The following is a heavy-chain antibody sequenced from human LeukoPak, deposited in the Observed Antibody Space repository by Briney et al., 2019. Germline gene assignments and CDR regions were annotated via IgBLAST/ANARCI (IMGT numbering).Heavy chain of an antibody. CDR1: GFTVSSNY. D-gene: IGHD5-24*01. CDR2: LYRGGGA. Sequence: GGSLRLSCAASGFTVSSNYMVWVRQAPGEGLEWVSVLYRGGGAYYIDSVEGRFTISRDNSKNTLYLQMNSLRAEDTAVYYCATPGDLDGYRYWGQGTLVTVSS. V-gene: IGHV3-53*01. CDR3: ATPGDLDGYRY. J-gene: IGHJ4*02.